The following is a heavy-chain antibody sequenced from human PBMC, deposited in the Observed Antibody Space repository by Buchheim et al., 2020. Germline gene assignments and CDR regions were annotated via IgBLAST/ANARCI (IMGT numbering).Heavy chain of an antibody. CDR1: GDSISSDNW. CDR3: ARVSAQLGAFDY. J-gene: IGHJ4*02. V-gene: IGHV4-4*02. D-gene: IGHD3-16*01. Sequence: QVQLQESGPGLVKPSGTLSLTCAVSGDSISSDNWWTWVRQPPGKGLEWIGYIYHSGSTNYNPSLKSRVTISVYKSKNQFSPKLSSVTAADTAMYYCARVSAQLGAFDYWGQGTL. CDR2: IYHSGST.